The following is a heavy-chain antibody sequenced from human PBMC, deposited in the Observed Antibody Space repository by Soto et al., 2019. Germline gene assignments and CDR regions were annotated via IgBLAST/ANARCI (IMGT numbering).Heavy chain of an antibody. CDR1: GFTFSSYA. Sequence: GGSLRLSCAASGFTFSSYAMSWVRQAPGKGLEWVSAISCSGGSTYYADSVKGRFTISRDNSKNTLYLQMNSLRAEDTAVYYCAKVLGAYYYDSSGYYYFDYWGQGTLVTVSS. D-gene: IGHD3-22*01. J-gene: IGHJ4*02. CDR3: AKVLGAYYYDSSGYYYFDY. V-gene: IGHV3-23*01. CDR2: ISCSGGST.